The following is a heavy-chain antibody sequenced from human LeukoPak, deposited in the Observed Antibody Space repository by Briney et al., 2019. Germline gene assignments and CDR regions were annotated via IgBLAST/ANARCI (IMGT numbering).Heavy chain of an antibody. CDR1: GFTFSSYS. CDR3: ARDQVSIAGTGIDY. J-gene: IGHJ4*02. D-gene: IGHD6-13*01. CDR2: ISSSSSYI. V-gene: IGHV3-21*01. Sequence: NPGGSLRLSCAASGFTFSSYSMNWVRQAPGKGLEWVSSISSSSSYIYYADSVKGRFTISRDNAKNSLYLQMNSLRAEDTAVYYCARDQVSIAGTGIDYWGQGTLVTVSS.